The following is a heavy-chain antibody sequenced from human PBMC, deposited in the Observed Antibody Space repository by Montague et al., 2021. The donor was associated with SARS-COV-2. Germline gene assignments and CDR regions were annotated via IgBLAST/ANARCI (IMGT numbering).Heavy chain of an antibody. CDR2: ISYDGSNK. CDR3: ARGYSGSYYSYFDY. D-gene: IGHD1-26*01. J-gene: IGHJ4*02. Sequence: SRSLSLSASGFPFSSYAMHWVRQAPGKGLEWVAVISYDGSNKYYADSVKGRFTISRDNSKNTLYLQMNSLRAEDTAVYYCARGYSGSYYSYFDYWGQGTLVTVSS. V-gene: IGHV3-30*04. CDR1: GFPFSSYA.